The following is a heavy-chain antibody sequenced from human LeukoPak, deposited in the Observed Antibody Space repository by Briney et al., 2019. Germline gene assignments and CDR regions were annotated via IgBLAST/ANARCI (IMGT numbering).Heavy chain of an antibody. CDR2: IRYDGTNK. CDR1: GFTFSTYG. V-gene: IGHV3-30*02. J-gene: IGHJ4*02. Sequence: QSGGSLRLSCAASGFTFSTYGMHWVRQAPGKGLEWVAFIRYDGTNKYYADSVKGRFTISGDNSKNTLYLQMNSLRAEDTSVYYCARSPGILGTNYFDYWGQGTLVTVSS. CDR3: ARSPGILGTNYFDY. D-gene: IGHD1-26*01.